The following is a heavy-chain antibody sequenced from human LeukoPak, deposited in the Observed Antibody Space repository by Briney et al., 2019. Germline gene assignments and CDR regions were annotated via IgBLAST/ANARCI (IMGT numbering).Heavy chain of an antibody. CDR3: ARDETYYDFWSGYRDYYFDY. D-gene: IGHD3-3*01. V-gene: IGHV3-30*04. J-gene: IGHJ4*02. CDR2: ISYDGSNK. CDR1: GFTFSSYA. Sequence: PGGSLRLSCAASGFTFSSYAMSWVRQAPGKGLEWVAVISYDGSNKYYADSVKGRFTISRDNSKNTLYLQMNSLRAEDTAVYYCARDETYYDFWSGYRDYYFDYWGQGTLVTVSS.